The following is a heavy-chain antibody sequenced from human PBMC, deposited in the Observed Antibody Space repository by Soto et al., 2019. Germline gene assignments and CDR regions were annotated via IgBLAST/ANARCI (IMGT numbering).Heavy chain of an antibody. CDR3: TTGSTSTKNY. J-gene: IGHJ4*02. CDR1: GFTFINAW. Sequence: GGSQNLSCAASGFTFINAWLSWVRQAPGKGLEWVGRIKSKTDGGTTDYTAPVKGRFTISRDDSKNTLYLQMNSLKIEDTAVYYCTTGSTSTKNYWGQGTLVTVAS. D-gene: IGHD6-6*01. CDR2: IKSKTDGGTT. V-gene: IGHV3-15*01.